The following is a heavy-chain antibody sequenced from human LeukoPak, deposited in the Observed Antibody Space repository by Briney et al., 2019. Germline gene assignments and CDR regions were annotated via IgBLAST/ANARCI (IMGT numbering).Heavy chain of an antibody. CDR2: IYYNRGT. CDR1: GGSISSYH. CDR3: ARGGYDLNFDY. D-gene: IGHD5-12*01. J-gene: IGHJ4*02. V-gene: IGHV4-59*12. Sequence: PSETLSLTCNVSGGSISSYHWSWIRQSPGKGLEWIGYIYYNRGTNYNPSLKSRVTISIDTSKNHFSLKLSSVTAADTAVYFCARGGYDLNFDYWGQGALVTVSS.